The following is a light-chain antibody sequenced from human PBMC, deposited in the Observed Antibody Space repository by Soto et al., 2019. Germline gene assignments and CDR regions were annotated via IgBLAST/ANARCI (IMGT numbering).Light chain of an antibody. J-gene: IGKJ5*01. Sequence: AIQMSQSPSSLSSFVGDIFTITCRSSQGLRNDLVWYQQRPGKAPKILIYSASSLQSGVPSRFSGRGSDTDFTLTINSLQPEDFATYYCLQDYSYPYTFGHGTRLEI. CDR2: SAS. V-gene: IGKV1-6*01. CDR3: LQDYSYPYT. CDR1: QGLRND.